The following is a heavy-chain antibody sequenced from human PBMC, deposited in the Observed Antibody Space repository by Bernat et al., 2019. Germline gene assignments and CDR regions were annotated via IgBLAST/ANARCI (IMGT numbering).Heavy chain of an antibody. CDR3: ARGLGGVIVMPFDY. V-gene: IGHV4-39*01. CDR2: IYYSGST. Sequence: QLQLQESGPGLVKPSETRSLTCTVSGGSISSSSYYWGWIRQPPGKGLEWIGSIYYSGSTYYNPSLKSRVTISVDTNKNRFTLKLVSVTAADTAVCYCARGLGGVIVMPFDYWGQGALVTVSS. J-gene: IGHJ4*02. CDR1: GGSISSSSYY. D-gene: IGHD3-16*02.